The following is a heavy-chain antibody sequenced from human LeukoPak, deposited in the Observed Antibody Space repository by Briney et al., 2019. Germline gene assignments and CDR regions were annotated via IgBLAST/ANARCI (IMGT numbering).Heavy chain of an antibody. Sequence: GGSLRLSCAASGFTFSSYAMHWIRQAPGKGLEWVSYISSSGSTIYYADSVKGRFTISRDNAKNSLYLQMNSLRAEDTAVYYCARVLYSSSWYGSWGQGTLVTVSS. CDR3: ARVLYSSSWYGS. CDR2: ISSSGSTI. CDR1: GFTFSSYA. J-gene: IGHJ5*02. V-gene: IGHV3-48*04. D-gene: IGHD6-13*01.